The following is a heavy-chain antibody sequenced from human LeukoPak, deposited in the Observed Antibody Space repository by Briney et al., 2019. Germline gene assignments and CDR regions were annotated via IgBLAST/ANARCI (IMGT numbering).Heavy chain of an antibody. CDR2: ISWNSGSI. CDR1: GFTFDDYA. J-gene: IGHJ3*02. V-gene: IGHV3-9*01. D-gene: IGHD3-10*01. CDR3: AKVLGSGSGSYLRHDAFDI. Sequence: PGGSLRLSCAASGFTFDDYAMHWVRQAPGKGLEWVSGISWNSGSIGYADSVKGRFTISRDNAKNSLYLQMNSLRAEDTALYYCAKVLGSGSGSYLRHDAFDIWGQGTMVTVSS.